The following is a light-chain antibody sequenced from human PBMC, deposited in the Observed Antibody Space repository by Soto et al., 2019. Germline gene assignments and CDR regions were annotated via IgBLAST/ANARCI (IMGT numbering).Light chain of an antibody. V-gene: IGKV1-5*03. CDR2: KAS. Sequence: DIHMTQSPSTLSAFLGDRVTITFRASQTISSWLAWYQQKPGKAPKLLIYKASTLKSGVPSRFSGSGSGTEFTLTISSLQSEDFAVYYCQQYNNWPPRTFGQGTKVDI. CDR1: QTISSW. CDR3: QQYNNWPPRT. J-gene: IGKJ1*01.